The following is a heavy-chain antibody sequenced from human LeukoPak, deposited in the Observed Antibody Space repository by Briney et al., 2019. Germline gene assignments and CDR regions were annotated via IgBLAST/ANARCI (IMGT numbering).Heavy chain of an antibody. D-gene: IGHD6-13*01. Sequence: ASVKVSCKASGGTFSSYAISWVRQAPGQGLEWMGGIIPIFGTANYAQKFQGRVTITADKSTSTAYMELRSLRSDDTAMYYCAREGLGGYSNYFFDYWGQGTLVTVSS. J-gene: IGHJ4*02. CDR3: AREGLGGYSNYFFDY. CDR2: IIPIFGTA. CDR1: GGTFSSYA. V-gene: IGHV1-69*06.